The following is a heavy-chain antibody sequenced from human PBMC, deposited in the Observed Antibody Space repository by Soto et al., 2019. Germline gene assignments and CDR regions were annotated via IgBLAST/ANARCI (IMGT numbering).Heavy chain of an antibody. V-gene: IGHV4-31*03. Sequence: TLSVTCSVSGGSISSGGYYWSWIRQHPGKGLEWIGYIYYSGSTYYNPSLKSRVTISVDTSKNQFSLKLSSVTAADTAVYYCARTPLYYYDSSGYLDYWGQGTLVTVSS. CDR2: IYYSGST. CDR3: ARTPLYYYDSSGYLDY. D-gene: IGHD3-22*01. CDR1: GGSISSGGYY. J-gene: IGHJ4*02.